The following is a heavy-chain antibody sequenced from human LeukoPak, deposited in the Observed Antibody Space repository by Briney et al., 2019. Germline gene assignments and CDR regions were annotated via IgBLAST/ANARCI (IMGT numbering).Heavy chain of an antibody. J-gene: IGHJ5*02. CDR2: IYHSGST. CDR3: ARDLGNFYGSGTLT. V-gene: IGHV4-38-2*02. CDR1: GYSISSGYY. Sequence: SETLSLTCTVSGYSISSGYYWGWIRQPPGKGLEWIGSIYHSGSTYYNPSLKSRVTISVDTSKNQFSLKLSSVTAADTAVYYCARDLGNFYGSGTLTWGQGTLATVSS. D-gene: IGHD3-10*01.